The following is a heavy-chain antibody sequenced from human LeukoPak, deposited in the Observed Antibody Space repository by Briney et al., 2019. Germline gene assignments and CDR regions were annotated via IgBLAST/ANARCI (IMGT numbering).Heavy chain of an antibody. D-gene: IGHD2-2*01. CDR3: ARTYCSSTSCPHYYYYYMDV. Sequence: SQTLSLTCTVSGGSISSGSYYWSWIRQPAGKGFEWVGRIYTSGSTNYNPSLKSRVTISVDTSKNQFSLKLSSVTAADTAVYYCARTYCSSTSCPHYYYYYMDVWGKGTTVTVSS. CDR2: IYTSGST. J-gene: IGHJ6*03. V-gene: IGHV4-61*02. CDR1: GGSISSGSYY.